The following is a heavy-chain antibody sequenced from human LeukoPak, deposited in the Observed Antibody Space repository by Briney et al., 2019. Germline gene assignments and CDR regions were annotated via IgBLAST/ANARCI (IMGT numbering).Heavy chain of an antibody. V-gene: IGHV3-23*01. D-gene: IGHD2-2*01. Sequence: GGSLRLSCAASGFTFSSYAMSWVRQAPGKGLEWVSVISGSGGSTSYADSVKGRFTISRDNSKNTLYLQMNSLRAEDTAVYYCAKDRVPAADYYYYYMDVWGKGTTVTVSS. J-gene: IGHJ6*03. CDR2: ISGSGGST. CDR3: AKDRVPAADYYYYYMDV. CDR1: GFTFSSYA.